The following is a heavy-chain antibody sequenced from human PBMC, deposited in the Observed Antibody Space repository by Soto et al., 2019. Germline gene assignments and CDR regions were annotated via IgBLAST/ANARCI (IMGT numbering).Heavy chain of an antibody. CDR1: GFTFDDYA. J-gene: IGHJ3*02. CDR2: ISWNSGSI. D-gene: IGHD2-15*01. Sequence: GGSLRLSCAASGFTFDDYAMHWVRQAPGKGLEWVSGISWNSGSIGYADSVKGRFTISRDNAKNSLYLQMNSLRAEDTALYYCEKDISCSGGRCYVRNAFDIWGQGTMVTVSS. V-gene: IGHV3-9*01. CDR3: EKDISCSGGRCYVRNAFDI.